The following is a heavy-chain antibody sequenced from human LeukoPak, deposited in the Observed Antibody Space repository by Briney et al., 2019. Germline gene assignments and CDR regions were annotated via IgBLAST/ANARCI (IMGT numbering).Heavy chain of an antibody. CDR1: GYTFTDHY. CDR3: ARDYGDYGDLNWFDP. J-gene: IGHJ5*02. CDR2: INPNRDGT. Sequence: GASVRVSCRASGYTFTDHYMHWVRQAPGQGLQWMGWINPNRDGTNYSQKFQVRVTITRDTSISTAYMELSRLRSDDTAVYYCARDYGDYGDLNWFDPWGQGTLVTVSS. D-gene: IGHD4-17*01. V-gene: IGHV1-2*02.